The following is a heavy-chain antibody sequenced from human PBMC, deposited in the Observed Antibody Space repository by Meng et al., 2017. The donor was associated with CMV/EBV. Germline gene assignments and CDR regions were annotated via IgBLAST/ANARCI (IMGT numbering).Heavy chain of an antibody. V-gene: IGHV5-51*01. Sequence: GESLKISCKGSGYSFTSYWIGWVRQMPGKGLEWMGIIYPGDSDTRYSPSFQGQVTISADKSISTAYLQWSSLKASDTAMYYCARHGQQLEGRDYYYGMDVWGQGTTVTVSS. J-gene: IGHJ6*02. D-gene: IGHD6-13*01. CDR2: IYPGDSDT. CDR1: GYSFTSYW. CDR3: ARHGQQLEGRDYYYGMDV.